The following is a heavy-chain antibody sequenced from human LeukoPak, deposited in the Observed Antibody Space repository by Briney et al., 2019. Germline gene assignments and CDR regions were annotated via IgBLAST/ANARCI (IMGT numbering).Heavy chain of an antibody. CDR3: ARRRYNWNAIDY. CDR2: ISSSGSTI. Sequence: GGSLRLSCAASGSTFSDYYMSWIRQAPGKGLEWVSYISSSGSTIYYADSVKGRFTISRDNAKNSLYLQMNSLRAEDTAAYFCARRRYNWNAIDYWGQGTLVTVSS. J-gene: IGHJ4*02. CDR1: GSTFSDYY. V-gene: IGHV3-11*01. D-gene: IGHD1-20*01.